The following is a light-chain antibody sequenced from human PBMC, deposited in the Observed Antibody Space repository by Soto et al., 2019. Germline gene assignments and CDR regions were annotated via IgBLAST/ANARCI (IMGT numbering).Light chain of an antibody. CDR3: QSYDRSLSGFYV. CDR1: SSNIGAGFD. V-gene: IGLV1-40*01. CDR2: GNN. Sequence: QSVLTQPPSVSGAPGQRVTISCTGSSSNIGAGFDVHWYQQLPGTAPKLLIYGNNNRPSGVPDRFSDSRSGTSASLAITGLQPEDEADYYCQSYDRSLSGFYVFGTVTKLTVL. J-gene: IGLJ1*01.